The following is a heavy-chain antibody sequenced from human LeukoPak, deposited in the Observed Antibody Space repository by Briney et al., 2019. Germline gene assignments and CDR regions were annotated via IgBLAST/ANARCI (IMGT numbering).Heavy chain of an antibody. CDR2: ISSSSSTI. Sequence: PGGSLRLSCAASGFTFSSYSMNWVRQAPGKGLEWVSYISSSSSTIYYADSVKGRFTISRDNAKNSLYLQMTSLRAEDTAVYYCARGRYCSSTSCYTPEYFQHWGQGTLVTVSS. CDR1: GFTFSSYS. CDR3: ARGRYCSSTSCYTPEYFQH. V-gene: IGHV3-48*01. D-gene: IGHD2-2*02. J-gene: IGHJ1*01.